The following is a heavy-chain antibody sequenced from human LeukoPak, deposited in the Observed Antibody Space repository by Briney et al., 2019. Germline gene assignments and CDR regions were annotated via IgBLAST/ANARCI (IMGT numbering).Heavy chain of an antibody. J-gene: IGHJ4*02. CDR3: ARELRRAYYYDSSGYSRPDY. D-gene: IGHD3-22*01. V-gene: IGHV1-18*01. Sequence: ASVKVSCKASGYTLTSYGISWVRQAPGQGLEWMGWISAYNGNTNYAQKLQGRVTMTTDTSTSTAYMELRSLRSDDTAVYYCARELRRAYYYDSSGYSRPDYWGQGTLVTVSS. CDR1: GYTLTSYG. CDR2: ISAYNGNT.